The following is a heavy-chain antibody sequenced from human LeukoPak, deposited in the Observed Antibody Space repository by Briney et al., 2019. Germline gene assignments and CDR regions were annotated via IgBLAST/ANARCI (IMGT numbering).Heavy chain of an antibody. D-gene: IGHD3-22*01. CDR2: INPNSGGT. Sequence: ASVKVSCKAPGYTFTGYYMHWVRQAPGQGLEWMGWINPNSGGTNYAQKFQGRVTMTRDTSISTAYMELSRLRSDDTAVYYCARAPMIVVERPFDYWGQGTLVTVSS. CDR1: GYTFTGYY. V-gene: IGHV1-2*02. CDR3: ARAPMIVVERPFDY. J-gene: IGHJ4*02.